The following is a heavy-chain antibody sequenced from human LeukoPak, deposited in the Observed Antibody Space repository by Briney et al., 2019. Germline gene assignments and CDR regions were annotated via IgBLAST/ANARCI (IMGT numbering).Heavy chain of an antibody. CDR3: ARDAQWLVPEGYFYYMDV. V-gene: IGHV3-21*01. J-gene: IGHJ6*03. Sequence: PGGSLRLSCAGSGFTFSRYSMYWFRQAPGKGLERVSSISSRSTNIFYADSVKGRFTISRDNAKNSLYLQMNSLGAEDTAVYYCARDAQWLVPEGYFYYMDVWGKGTTVTVSS. D-gene: IGHD6-19*01. CDR1: GFTFSRYS. CDR2: ISSRSTNI.